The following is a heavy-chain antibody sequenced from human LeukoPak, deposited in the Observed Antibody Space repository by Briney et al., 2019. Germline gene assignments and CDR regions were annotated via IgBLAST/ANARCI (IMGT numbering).Heavy chain of an antibody. CDR1: GFTFSTYA. D-gene: IGHD1-26*01. CDR3: AKEGGVGATFVYPFVI. J-gene: IGHJ3*02. Sequence: GGSLRLSCAASGFTFSTYAMSWVRQAPGKGLEWVSAISGSGFITYYADSVKGRFTISRDNSRDTLYLQMNSLRAEDTAVYYCAKEGGVGATFVYPFVIWGQGTMVTVSS. V-gene: IGHV3-23*01. CDR2: ISGSGFIT.